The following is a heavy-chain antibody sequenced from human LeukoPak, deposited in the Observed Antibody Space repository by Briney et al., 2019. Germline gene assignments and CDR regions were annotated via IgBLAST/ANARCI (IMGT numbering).Heavy chain of an antibody. Sequence: GGSLRLSCAASGFTFSSYSMNWVRQAPGKGLEWVSAISGSGGSTYYADSVKGRFTISRDNSKNTLYLQMNSLRAEDTAVYYCAKDGRRERGMYYYYGMDVWGQGTTVTVSS. V-gene: IGHV3-23*01. CDR2: ISGSGGST. CDR3: AKDGRRERGMYYYYGMDV. CDR1: GFTFSSYS. J-gene: IGHJ6*02. D-gene: IGHD1-26*01.